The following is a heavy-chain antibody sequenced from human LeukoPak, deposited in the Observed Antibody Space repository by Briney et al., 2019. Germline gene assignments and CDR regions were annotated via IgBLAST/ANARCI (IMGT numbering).Heavy chain of an antibody. Sequence: PGGSLRLSCAATGFSFSTYSMNWVRQAPGKGLEWVSSISSSSGFIYYADSVKGRFTISRDNAKNSLYLQMNSLRAEDTAVYYCARVKWELLVGGDGFDIWGQGTMVTVSS. J-gene: IGHJ3*02. V-gene: IGHV3-21*01. D-gene: IGHD1-26*01. CDR3: ARVKWELLVGGDGFDI. CDR2: ISSSSGFI. CDR1: GFSFSTYS.